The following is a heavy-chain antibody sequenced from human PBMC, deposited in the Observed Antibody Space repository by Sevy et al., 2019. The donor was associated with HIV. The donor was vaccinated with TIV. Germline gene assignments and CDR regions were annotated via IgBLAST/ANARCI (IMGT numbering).Heavy chain of an antibody. CDR1: GYTFNIYG. CDR3: ARDRQEGYFDY. Sequence: ASVKVSCKATGYTFNIYGISWVRQAPGQGLEWMGWISPYTGNTNYTQKLQGRVTMTTDTSTSTAYMDLRSLRSDDTAVYYCARDRQEGYFDYWGQGTLVTVSS. J-gene: IGHJ4*02. CDR2: ISPYTGNT. V-gene: IGHV1-18*01.